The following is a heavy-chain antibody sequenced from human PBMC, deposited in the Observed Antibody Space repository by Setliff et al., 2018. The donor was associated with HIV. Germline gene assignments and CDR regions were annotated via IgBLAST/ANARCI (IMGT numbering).Heavy chain of an antibody. D-gene: IGHD2-15*01. J-gene: IGHJ4*02. CDR1: GGPFSGFY. V-gene: IGHV4-34*01. CDR2: INPSGST. Sequence: SETLSLTCAVYGGPFSGFYYSWIRQAPGKGLEWIGEINPSGSTNYNPSLKSRVTISVDTSKYQVSLKLSSVTAADTAIYYCARGVPLLPPNFWGQGTLVTVSS. CDR3: ARGVPLLPPNF.